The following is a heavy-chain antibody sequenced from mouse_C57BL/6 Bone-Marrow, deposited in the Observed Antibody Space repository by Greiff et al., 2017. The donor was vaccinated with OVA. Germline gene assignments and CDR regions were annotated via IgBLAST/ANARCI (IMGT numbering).Heavy chain of an antibody. J-gene: IGHJ3*01. Sequence: QVQLQQPGAELVKPGASVKLSCKASGYTFTSYWMQWVKQRPGQGLEWIGEIDPSDSYTNYNQKFKGKATLTVDTSSRTAYMQLSSLTSDDSAVYYCARDEVRYTWFAYWGQGTLVTVSA. CDR1: GYTFTSYW. CDR3: ARDEVRYTWFAY. D-gene: IGHD1-1*01. V-gene: IGHV1-50*01. CDR2: IDPSDSYT.